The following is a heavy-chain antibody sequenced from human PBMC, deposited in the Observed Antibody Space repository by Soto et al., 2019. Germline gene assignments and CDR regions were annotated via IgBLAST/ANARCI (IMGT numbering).Heavy chain of an antibody. Sequence: EVHLVESGGGLVQPGGSLRLSCAGSGFSFSDYYIYWVRQAPGKGLEWVGRSRDKGNSYSTDYAAAMKGRFTVSRDTSTNELYLQISSMKADDTALYYCARSIPGTTSFDSWGQGTLVTVSS. CDR3: ARSIPGTTSFDS. CDR1: GFSFSDYY. CDR2: SRDKGNSYST. V-gene: IGHV3-72*01. J-gene: IGHJ4*02. D-gene: IGHD1-7*01.